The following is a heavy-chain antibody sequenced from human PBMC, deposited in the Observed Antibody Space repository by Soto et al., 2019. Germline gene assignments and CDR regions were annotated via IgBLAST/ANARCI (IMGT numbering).Heavy chain of an antibody. CDR2: ISGSGGST. D-gene: IGHD3-9*01. CDR3: AKDAEVRYFDWSPLYYYYMDV. Sequence: GGSLRLSCAASGFTFSSYAMSWVRQAPGKGLEWVSAISGSGGSTYYADSVKGRFTISRDNSKNTLYLQMNSLRAEDTAVYYCAKDAEVRYFDWSPLYYYYMDVWGKGTTVTVSS. J-gene: IGHJ6*03. V-gene: IGHV3-23*01. CDR1: GFTFSSYA.